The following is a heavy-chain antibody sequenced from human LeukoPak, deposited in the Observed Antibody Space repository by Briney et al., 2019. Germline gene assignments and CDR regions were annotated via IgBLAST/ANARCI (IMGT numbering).Heavy chain of an antibody. D-gene: IGHD3-22*01. J-gene: IGHJ4*02. V-gene: IGHV3-30*18. Sequence: GGSLRLSCAASGFTFSSFGMHWVRQAPGKGLEWVAVISSDGVNKYSADSVKGRFTISRDNSKNTLYLQMNSLRAADTAVYYCAKGQNYYDGSGYYSTDYWGQGTPVTVSS. CDR2: ISSDGVNK. CDR1: GFTFSSFG. CDR3: AKGQNYYDGSGYYSTDY.